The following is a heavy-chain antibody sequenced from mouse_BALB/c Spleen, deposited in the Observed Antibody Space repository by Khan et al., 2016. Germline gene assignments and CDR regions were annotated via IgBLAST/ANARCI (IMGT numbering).Heavy chain of an antibody. J-gene: IGHJ2*01. CDR1: GFDFSRYW. D-gene: IGHD1-1*01. CDR2: INPDSSTI. CDR3: TRLYYYGCSDY. V-gene: IGHV4-1*02. Sequence: EVKLLESGGGLVQPGGSLKLSCAASGFDFSRYWMSWVQQAPGKGLEWIGEINPDSSTINYAPSLKGKFIISRDNAKNTLYLRRNKVSSEDTALYYCTRLYYYGCSDYWGPGTTLTVSS.